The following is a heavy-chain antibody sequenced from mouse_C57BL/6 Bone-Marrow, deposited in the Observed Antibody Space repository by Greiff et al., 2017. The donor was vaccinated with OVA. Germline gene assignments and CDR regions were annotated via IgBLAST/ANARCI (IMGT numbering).Heavy chain of an antibody. D-gene: IGHD1-1*01. V-gene: IGHV5-4*03. J-gene: IGHJ2*01. CDR1: GFTFSSYA. Sequence: EVKLVESGGGLVKPGGSLKLSCAASGFTFSSYAMSWVRQTPEKRLEWVATISDGGSYTYYPDNVKGRFTISRDNAKNNLYLQMSHLKSEDTAMYYCARKLDCSSSTFDYWGQGTTLTVSS. CDR2: ISDGGSYT. CDR3: ARKLDCSSSTFDY.